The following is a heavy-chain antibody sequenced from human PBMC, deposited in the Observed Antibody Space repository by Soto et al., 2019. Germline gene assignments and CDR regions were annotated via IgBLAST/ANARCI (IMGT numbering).Heavy chain of an antibody. J-gene: IGHJ3*02. Sequence: GGSLRLSCAASGFTFSSYGMHWVRQAPGKGLEWVAVISYDGSNKYYADSVKGRFTISRDNSKNTLYLQMNRLIAEDTAVYYCAKEYVGSGWYGLDAFDIWGQGTMVTVSS. CDR1: GFTFSSYG. D-gene: IGHD6-19*01. V-gene: IGHV3-30*18. CDR2: ISYDGSNK. CDR3: AKEYVGSGWYGLDAFDI.